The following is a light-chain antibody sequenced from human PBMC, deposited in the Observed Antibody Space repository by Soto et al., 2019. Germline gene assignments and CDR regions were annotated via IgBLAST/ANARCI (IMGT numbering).Light chain of an antibody. Sequence: DIQMTQSPSSLSASVGDRVTISCRSSQNIHKYLNWYQQRPGKAPNLLVYEATSLETGVSLKFSGGGSETEFTLTINSLQPEDFATYYCQQSFVSPWTFGQGI. J-gene: IGKJ1*01. CDR2: EAT. CDR1: QNIHKY. V-gene: IGKV1-39*01. CDR3: QQSFVSPWT.